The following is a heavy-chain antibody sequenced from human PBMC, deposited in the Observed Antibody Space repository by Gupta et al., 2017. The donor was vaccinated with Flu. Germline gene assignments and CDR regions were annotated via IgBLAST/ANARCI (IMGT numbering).Heavy chain of an antibody. CDR2: IYYKGNT. V-gene: IGHV4-31*11. CDR1: GGSIHSGGYY. D-gene: IGHD3-3*01. CDR3: ARGSGITGATFGNWFDP. Sequence: QVQLQESGPGLVKPSQTLSLTCAVSGGSIHSGGYYWNWIRQYPGEGLGWIGYIYYKGNTDYNPSLKRRVTVSVDTSKNHFSLKLTSGTAAETAGYYWARGSGITGATFGNWFDPWGQGTLVTVSS. J-gene: IGHJ5*02.